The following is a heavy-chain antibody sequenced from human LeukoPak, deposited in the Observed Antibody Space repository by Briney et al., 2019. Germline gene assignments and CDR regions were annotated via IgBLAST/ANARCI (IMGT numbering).Heavy chain of an antibody. J-gene: IGHJ4*02. Sequence: GGSLRLSCAASGFTLSSHAMSWVRQAPGKGLECVAVISYDGGTKYYADSVRGRFTISRDNSKNTVFLQMNSLRPEDTAVYYCARADYGSGSTSAVYWGQGTLVTVSS. V-gene: IGHV3-30*04. CDR1: GFTLSSHA. CDR2: ISYDGGTK. D-gene: IGHD3-10*01. CDR3: ARADYGSGSTSAVY.